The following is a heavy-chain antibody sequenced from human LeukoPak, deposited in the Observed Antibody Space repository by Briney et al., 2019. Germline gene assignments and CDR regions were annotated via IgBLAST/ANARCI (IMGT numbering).Heavy chain of an antibody. J-gene: IGHJ6*03. CDR1: GFTFSSYS. CDR3: ARGSTVTTDSHYYYMDV. V-gene: IGHV3-48*01. Sequence: PGGSLRLSCAASGFTFSSYSMNWVRQAPGKGLEWVSYISSSSSTIYYADSVKGRFTISRDNAKNSLYLQMNSLRSEDTAVYYCARGSTVTTDSHYYYMDVWGKGTTVTVSS. D-gene: IGHD4-17*01. CDR2: ISSSSSTI.